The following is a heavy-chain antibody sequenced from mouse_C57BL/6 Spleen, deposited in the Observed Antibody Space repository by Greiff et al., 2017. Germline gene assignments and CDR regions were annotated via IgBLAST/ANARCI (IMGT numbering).Heavy chain of an antibody. V-gene: IGHV1-64*01. Sequence: QVQLQQPGAELVKPGASVKLSCKASGYTFTSYWMHWVKQRPGQGLEWIGMIHPNSGSTNYNEKFKSKAKLTVDKSTSTAYMQLSSLTSEDSAVYYCARGADYSNYFYAMDYWGQGTSVTVSS. J-gene: IGHJ4*01. CDR1: GYTFTSYW. CDR3: ARGADYSNYFYAMDY. D-gene: IGHD2-5*01. CDR2: IHPNSGST.